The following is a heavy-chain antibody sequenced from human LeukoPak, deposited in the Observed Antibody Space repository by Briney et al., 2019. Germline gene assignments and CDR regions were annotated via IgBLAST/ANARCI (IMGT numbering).Heavy chain of an antibody. V-gene: IGHV3-48*04. Sequence: GGSLRLSCAASGFTFNSYSVNWVRQAPGKGLEWVSYITSSSGTKYYADSVKGRFTVSRDNAKNSLYLQMNSLRAEDTAVYYCARDCTAMVYYYYYMDVWGKGTTVTVSS. CDR2: ITSSSGTK. J-gene: IGHJ6*03. D-gene: IGHD5-18*01. CDR3: ARDCTAMVYYYYYMDV. CDR1: GFTFNSYS.